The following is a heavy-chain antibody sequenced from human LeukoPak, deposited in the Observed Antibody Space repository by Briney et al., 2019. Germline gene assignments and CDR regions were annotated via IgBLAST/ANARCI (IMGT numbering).Heavy chain of an antibody. Sequence: PGGSLRLSCAASGFTFSSYAMHWVRQAPGKGLEWVAVISYDGSNKYYADSVKGRFTISRDNSKNTLYLQMNSLRAEDTAVYCCARDCRACLGEGGAFDIWGQGTMVTVSS. D-gene: IGHD3-16*01. J-gene: IGHJ3*02. V-gene: IGHV3-30*04. CDR1: GFTFSSYA. CDR2: ISYDGSNK. CDR3: ARDCRACLGEGGAFDI.